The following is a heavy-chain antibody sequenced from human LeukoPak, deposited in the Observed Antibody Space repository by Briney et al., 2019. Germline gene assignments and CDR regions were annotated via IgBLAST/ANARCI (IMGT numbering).Heavy chain of an antibody. J-gene: IGHJ4*02. V-gene: IGHV1-8*01. CDR3: ARLPKYSRPLDY. CDR1: GCTFTSYD. Sequence: ASVKVSCKASGCTFTSYDINWVRQATGQGLEWTGWMNPNSGNTAYAQKFQGRVTMSRDTSISTAYMELSSLRSEDTAVYYCARLPKYSRPLDYWGQGTLVTVSS. D-gene: IGHD6-6*01. CDR2: MNPNSGNT.